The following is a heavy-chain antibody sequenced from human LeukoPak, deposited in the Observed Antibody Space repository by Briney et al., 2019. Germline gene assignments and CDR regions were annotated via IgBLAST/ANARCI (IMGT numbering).Heavy chain of an antibody. D-gene: IGHD3-10*01. V-gene: IGHV1-69*01. J-gene: IGHJ6*04. CDR1: GGTFSSYA. CDR3: ARGSITFSGSYYSDYYYGMDV. CDR2: IIPIFGTA. Sequence: SVKVSCKASGGTFSSYAISWVRQAPGQGLEWMGGIIPIFGTANYAQKFQGRVTITADESTSTAYMGLSSLRSEDTAVYYCARGSITFSGSYYSDYYYGMDVWGKGTTVTVSS.